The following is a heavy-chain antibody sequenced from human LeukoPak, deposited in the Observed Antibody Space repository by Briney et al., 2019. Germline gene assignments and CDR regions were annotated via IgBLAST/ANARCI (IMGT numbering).Heavy chain of an antibody. Sequence: PGGSLRLYCAASGFTFSSYSMNWVRQAPGKGLEWVSYISSSSSTIYYADSVKGRFTISRDNAKNSLYLQMNSLRAEDTAVYYRARDRVSRSVELEYWILYGMDVWGQGTTVTVSS. J-gene: IGHJ6*02. CDR1: GFTFSSYS. CDR2: ISSSSSTI. D-gene: IGHD3-3*01. V-gene: IGHV3-48*04. CDR3: ARDRVSRSVELEYWILYGMDV.